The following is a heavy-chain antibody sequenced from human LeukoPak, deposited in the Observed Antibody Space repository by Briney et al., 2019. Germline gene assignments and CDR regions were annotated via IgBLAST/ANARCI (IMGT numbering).Heavy chain of an antibody. J-gene: IGHJ4*02. V-gene: IGHV4-4*07. CDR3: ARVNSSGSFHDY. CDR2: MSTSGST. Sequence: SETLSLTCTISGGSISSYYWSWTRQPAGKGLEWIGRMSTSGSTNYNPSLTSRVTMSVDKSKNQFSLNLNSVTAADTAVYFCARVNSSGSFHDYWGQGARVTVSS. D-gene: IGHD3-22*01. CDR1: GGSISSYY.